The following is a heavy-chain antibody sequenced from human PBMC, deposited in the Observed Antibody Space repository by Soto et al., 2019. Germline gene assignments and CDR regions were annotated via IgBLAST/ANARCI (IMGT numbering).Heavy chain of an antibody. Sequence: QVQLVQSGAEVKQPASSVKVSCKTSGATFSSYALTWVRQAPGQGLEWMGGIVATVDTSTYAQKFQGRATITGGKFMNTVYMEHRSLRYDGTAVYYGVTVVAFPGYPDNWGQGTLVTVSS. CDR1: GATFSSYA. V-gene: IGHV1-69*14. CDR3: VTVVAFPGYPDN. D-gene: IGHD5-12*01. CDR2: IVATVDTS. J-gene: IGHJ4*02.